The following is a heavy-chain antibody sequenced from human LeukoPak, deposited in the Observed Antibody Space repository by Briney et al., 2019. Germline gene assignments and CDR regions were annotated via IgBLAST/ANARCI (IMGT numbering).Heavy chain of an antibody. CDR2: IYTSGST. J-gene: IGHJ6*03. CDR3: ARVVLGPPRSIAARYYYYYMDV. D-gene: IGHD6-6*01. Sequence: SETLSLTCTVSGGSISSYYWSWIRQPAGKGLEWIGRIYTSGSTNYNPSLKSRVTMSVDTSKNQFSLKLSSVTAADTAVYYCARVVLGPPRSIAARYYYYYMDVWGKGTTVTVSS. V-gene: IGHV4-4*07. CDR1: GGSISSYY.